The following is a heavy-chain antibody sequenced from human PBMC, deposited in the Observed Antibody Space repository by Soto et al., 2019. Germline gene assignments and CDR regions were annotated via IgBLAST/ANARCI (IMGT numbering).Heavy chain of an antibody. Sequence: GESLKISCKGSGYSFTSYWIGWVRQMPGKGLEWMGIIYPGDSDTRYSPSFQGQVTISADKSISTAYLQWSSLKASDTAMYYCARHRTDSYYYGSGSPYYFDDWGQGTLVTVSS. V-gene: IGHV5-51*01. CDR2: IYPGDSDT. D-gene: IGHD3-10*01. CDR3: ARHRTDSYYYGSGSPYYFDD. J-gene: IGHJ4*02. CDR1: GYSFTSYW.